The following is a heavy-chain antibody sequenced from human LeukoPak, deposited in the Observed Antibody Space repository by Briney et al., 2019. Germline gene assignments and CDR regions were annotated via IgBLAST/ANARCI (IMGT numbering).Heavy chain of an antibody. Sequence: SETLSLTCTVSGASISSGGYYWSWIRQHPGKGLEWIGYIYYSGSTYYNPSLKSRLTISVDTSKNQFSLQLSSVTAADTAVFYCTRDSHGYNYLDYWGQGTLVTVSS. CDR2: IYYSGST. CDR3: TRDSHGYNYLDY. D-gene: IGHD5-24*01. J-gene: IGHJ4*02. V-gene: IGHV4-31*03. CDR1: GASISSGGYY.